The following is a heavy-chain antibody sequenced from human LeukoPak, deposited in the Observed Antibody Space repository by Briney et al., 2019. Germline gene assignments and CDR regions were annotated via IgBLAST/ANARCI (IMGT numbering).Heavy chain of an antibody. CDR1: GYTFTGYY. V-gene: IGHV1-2*02. D-gene: IGHD6-19*01. J-gene: IGHJ5*02. Sequence: GASVKVSCKASGYTFTGYYMHWVRQAPGQGLEWMGWINPNSGGTNYAQKFQGRVTMTRDTSIRTAYMELSRLRSDDTAVYYCARDLQERGYSSGWYWVFLKDNWFDPWGQGTLVTVSS. CDR2: INPNSGGT. CDR3: ARDLQERGYSSGWYWVFLKDNWFDP.